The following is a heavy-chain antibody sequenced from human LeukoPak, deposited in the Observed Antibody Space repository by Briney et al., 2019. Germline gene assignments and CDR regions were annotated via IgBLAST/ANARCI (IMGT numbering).Heavy chain of an antibody. CDR2: INPNSGGT. Sequence: ASVKVSCKASGYTFTSYDINWVRQATGQGLEWMGWINPNSGGTTYAQKFQARVTMTRDTSITTAYLDLSRLRSDDTAVYYCARAFSSGWYVIDYWGQGTLVTVSS. CDR3: ARAFSSGWYVIDY. D-gene: IGHD6-19*01. V-gene: IGHV1-2*02. J-gene: IGHJ4*02. CDR1: GYTFTSYD.